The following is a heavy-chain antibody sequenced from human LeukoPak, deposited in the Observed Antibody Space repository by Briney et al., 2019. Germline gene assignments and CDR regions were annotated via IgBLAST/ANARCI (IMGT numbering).Heavy chain of an antibody. CDR3: TRNYDSSGYTTFGY. V-gene: IGHV4-59*01. Sequence: SETLSLTCTVSGGSISTYYWSWIRQPPGKGLGWIGHIYYSGSTNYNPSLKSRVTIAVDTSKNHFSLKLSSVTAADTAVYYCTRNYDSSGYTTFGYWGRGTLVTASS. J-gene: IGHJ4*02. D-gene: IGHD3-22*01. CDR2: IYYSGST. CDR1: GGSISTYY.